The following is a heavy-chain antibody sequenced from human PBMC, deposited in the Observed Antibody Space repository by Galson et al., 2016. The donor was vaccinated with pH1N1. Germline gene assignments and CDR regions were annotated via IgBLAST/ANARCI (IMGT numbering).Heavy chain of an antibody. CDR3: ARGEPLRSLYSGSASPNFDY. J-gene: IGHJ4*01. D-gene: IGHD3-10*01. V-gene: IGHV3-21*06. CDR2: ISGNGRHI. Sequence: SLRLSCAASGFTFSNFDINWVRQAPGKGLEWVSSISGNGRHIYYADSVKGRFTISRDNAKNSLNLQMNSLRVEDTAVCYCARGEPLRSLYSGSASPNFDYWGQGTLVTVSS. CDR1: GFTFSNFD.